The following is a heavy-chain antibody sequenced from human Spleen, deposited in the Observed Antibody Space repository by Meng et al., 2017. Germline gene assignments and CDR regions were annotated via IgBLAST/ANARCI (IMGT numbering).Heavy chain of an antibody. CDR2: IHLGGRP. V-gene: IGHV4-4*02. J-gene: IGHJ4*02. CDR1: GASIATTNW. CDR3: VRIFDS. Sequence: VQLQQWGAGLLKPSETLSLTCAVSGASIATTNWWGWVRQPPGKGLEWIGEIHLGGRPNYSPSLKSRVTISVDKSNNELSLKLTSVTAADTAVYFCVRIFDSRAQGTLVTVSS.